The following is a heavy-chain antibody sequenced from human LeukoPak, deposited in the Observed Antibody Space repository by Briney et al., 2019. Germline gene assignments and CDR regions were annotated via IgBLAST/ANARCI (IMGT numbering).Heavy chain of an antibody. D-gene: IGHD3-22*01. V-gene: IGHV3-23*01. CDR1: GFTFSSYA. CDR3: AKVHFYDSSGYHITSDFDY. CDR2: ISGSGGST. Sequence: GGSLRLSCAASGFTFSSYAMSWVRQAPGKGLEWVSAISGSGGSTYYADSVKGRFTISRDNSKNTLYLQMNSLRVEDTAVYYCAKVHFYDSSGYHITSDFDYWGQGTLVTVSS. J-gene: IGHJ4*02.